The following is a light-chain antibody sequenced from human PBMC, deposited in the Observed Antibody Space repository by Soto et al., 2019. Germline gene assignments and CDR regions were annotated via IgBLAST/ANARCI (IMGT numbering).Light chain of an antibody. CDR3: TSDAGTSNPYG. J-gene: IGLJ1*01. CDR2: EVS. Sequence: QSLLTQPPSVSGPPRPSVTISCSVTRRDVGDYNYVSWYQQHPGKAPKLMIFEVSKRRSGVPDGFSGSKSGNTVSLTSSGFHAEDEADYYCTSDAGTSNPYGFGTGTKVTVL. CDR1: RRDVGDYNY. V-gene: IGLV2-8*01.